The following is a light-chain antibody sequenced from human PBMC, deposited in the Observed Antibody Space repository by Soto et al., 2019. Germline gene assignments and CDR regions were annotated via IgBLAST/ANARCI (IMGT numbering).Light chain of an antibody. J-gene: IGKJ3*01. CDR2: DVS. Sequence: EIVLTQSPATLSLSPGERATLFCSASQSVSGYLAWYQQKPGQAPRLVIHDVSRRAPDIPARFSGRGSGTDFTLTISRLEPEDFAVYYCQQYGGSPFSFGPGTKVDFK. V-gene: IGKV3-11*01. CDR3: QQYGGSPFS. CDR1: QSVSGY.